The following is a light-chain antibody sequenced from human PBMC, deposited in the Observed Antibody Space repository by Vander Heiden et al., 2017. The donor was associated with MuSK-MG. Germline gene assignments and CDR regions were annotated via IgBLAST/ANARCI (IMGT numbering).Light chain of an antibody. CDR1: QGISSA. CDR3: QHFNSYPIT. Sequence: AIQLTQSTSSLSASVGDRVTIACRASQGISSAVALYQQKPGKAPKLLIDDASRLESGAPSRCSGSGSVTDFTLTISSLQPEDFATYYCQHFNSYPITFGQGTRLEIK. V-gene: IGKV1-13*02. CDR2: DAS. J-gene: IGKJ5*01.